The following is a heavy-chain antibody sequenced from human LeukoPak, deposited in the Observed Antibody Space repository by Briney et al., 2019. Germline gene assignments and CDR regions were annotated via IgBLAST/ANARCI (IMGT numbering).Heavy chain of an antibody. Sequence: VQPGGSLRLSCATSGFTFRNYDMHWVRQFPGRGLEWVSAIGIADDTHYPDSVKGRFTISRENAKNSLYLQMNSLRDGDTAVYYCVRGGIQVSGIDAFDIWGQGTMVTVSS. CDR2: IGIADDT. CDR3: VRGGIQVSGIDAFDI. D-gene: IGHD5/OR15-5a*01. CDR1: GFTFRNYD. V-gene: IGHV3-13*01. J-gene: IGHJ3*02.